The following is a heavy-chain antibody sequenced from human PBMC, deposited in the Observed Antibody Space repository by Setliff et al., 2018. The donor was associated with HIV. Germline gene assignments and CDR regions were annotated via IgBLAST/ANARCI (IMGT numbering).Heavy chain of an antibody. Sequence: PGGSLRLSCVASGFTFRSHWMNWVRQVPGKGLVWVSRINSDGSFTNYADSVKGRFTISRDNSRDTLYLEMNNLRAEDTALYYCAKDYTPTFWEYNWFDVWGQGTQVTVSS. CDR3: AKDYTPTFWEYNWFDV. CDR1: GFTFRSHW. J-gene: IGHJ5*02. CDR2: INSDGSFT. D-gene: IGHD3-16*01. V-gene: IGHV3-74*01.